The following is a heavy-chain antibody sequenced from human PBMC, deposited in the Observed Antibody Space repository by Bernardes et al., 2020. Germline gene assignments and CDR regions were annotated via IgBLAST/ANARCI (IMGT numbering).Heavy chain of an antibody. D-gene: IGHD6-19*01. V-gene: IGHV3-74*01. CDR2: INSDGSST. CDR1: GFTFSSYW. J-gene: IGHJ4*02. CDR3: ARDPRLISSGWYDPPTD. Sequence: GSLRLSCAASGFTFSSYWMHWVRQAPGKGLVWVSRINSDGSSTSYADSVKGRFTISRDNAKNTLYLQMNSLRAEDTAVYYCARDPRLISSGWYDPPTDWGQGTLVTVSS.